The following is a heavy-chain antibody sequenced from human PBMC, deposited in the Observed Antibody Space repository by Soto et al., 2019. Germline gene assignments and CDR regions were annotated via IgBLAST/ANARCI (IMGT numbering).Heavy chain of an antibody. D-gene: IGHD4-17*01. J-gene: IGHJ6*02. CDR1: GGSINYSY. Sequence: SETLSLTCTVSGGSINYSYWTWIRQPPGKGLEWIGYISYTGSANYNASLKSRLTISLDTSKNQFSLKHSSVTAADTALYYCARVNYGDYYYGMDVWGQGTLVTVSS. CDR2: ISYTGSA. V-gene: IGHV4-59*01. CDR3: ARVNYGDYYYGMDV.